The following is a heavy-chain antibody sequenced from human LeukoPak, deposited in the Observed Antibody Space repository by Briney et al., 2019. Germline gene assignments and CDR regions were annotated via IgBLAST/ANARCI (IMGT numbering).Heavy chain of an antibody. Sequence: ASVKVSCKASGYTFTGYYMHWVRQAPGQGLEWMGWINPNSGGTNYAQKFQGRVTMTRNTSISTAYMELSSLRSEDTAVYYCARGEVVQLPPDYYYYYMDVWGKGTTVTISS. CDR2: INPNSGGT. J-gene: IGHJ6*03. CDR1: GYTFTGYY. CDR3: ARGEVVQLPPDYYYYYMDV. D-gene: IGHD2-2*01. V-gene: IGHV1-2*02.